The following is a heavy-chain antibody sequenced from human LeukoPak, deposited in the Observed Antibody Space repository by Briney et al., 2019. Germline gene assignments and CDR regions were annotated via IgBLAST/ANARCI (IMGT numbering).Heavy chain of an antibody. CDR3: AKDLSGYYDSSGTD. V-gene: IGHV3-23*01. CDR1: GFTFSTYA. CDR2: ISGSGGST. D-gene: IGHD3-22*01. Sequence: PGGSLRLSCAASGFTFSTYAMTWVRQAPGKGLEWVSAISGSGGSTYYADSVKGRFTISRDNSKNTLYLQMNSLRAEDTAVYYCAKDLSGYYDSSGTDWGQGTLVTVSS. J-gene: IGHJ4*02.